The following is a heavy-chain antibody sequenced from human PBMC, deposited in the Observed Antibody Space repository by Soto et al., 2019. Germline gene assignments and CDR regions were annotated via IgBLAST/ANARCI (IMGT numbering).Heavy chain of an antibody. CDR2: ISSSSSYI. D-gene: IGHD2-2*01. Sequence: PGWSLRLSCSSSVFTFSSYSMNLVRKNPFKLLEWVSSISSSSSYIYYADSVKGRFTISRDNAKNSLYLQMNSLRAEDTAVYYCASTDIVVVPAALDAFDIWGQGTMVTVSS. CDR1: VFTFSSYS. CDR3: ASTDIVVVPAALDAFDI. J-gene: IGHJ3*02. V-gene: IGHV3-21*01.